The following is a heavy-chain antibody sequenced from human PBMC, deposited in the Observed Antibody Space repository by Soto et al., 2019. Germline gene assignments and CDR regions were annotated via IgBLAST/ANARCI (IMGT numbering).Heavy chain of an antibody. J-gene: IGHJ3*02. V-gene: IGHV3-30*18. CDR3: AKAGPGDWTDASDI. D-gene: IGHD1-1*01. CDR1: GFTFSSYG. CDR2: ISYDGSNK. Sequence: QVQLVESGGGVVQPGRSLRLSCAASGFTFSSYGMHWVRQAPGKGLEWVAVISYDGSNKYYADSVKGRFTISRDNSKNTLYLQRNSLRAEDTAVYYCAKAGPGDWTDASDIWGQGTMVPVSS.